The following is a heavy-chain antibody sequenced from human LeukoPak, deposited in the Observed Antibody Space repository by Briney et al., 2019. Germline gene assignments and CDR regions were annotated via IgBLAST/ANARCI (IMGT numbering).Heavy chain of an antibody. CDR3: ARSGPTYYYYYYGMDV. V-gene: IGHV3-30-3*01. CDR2: ISYDGSNK. CDR1: GFTFSSYA. Sequence: GRSLRLSCAASGFTFSSYAMHWVRQAPGKGLEWVAVISYDGSNKYYADSVKGRFTISRDNSKNTLYLQMNSLRAEDTAVYYCARSGPTYYYYYYGMDVWGQGTTVTVSS. J-gene: IGHJ6*02. D-gene: IGHD3-10*01.